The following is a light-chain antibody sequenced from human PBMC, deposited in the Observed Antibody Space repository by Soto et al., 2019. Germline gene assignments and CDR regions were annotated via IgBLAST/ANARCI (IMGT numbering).Light chain of an antibody. CDR1: QSLGNW. J-gene: IGKJ1*01. CDR2: DAS. V-gene: IGKV1-5*01. Sequence: DIQMTQSPSTLSASVGDRVTITCRASQSLGNWLAWYQQKPGKAPKLLIYDASTVESGVPSRFSGSGSGTEFTLTISSLQPDDFATYYCQHYNSYSEAFGQGTKVDIK. CDR3: QHYNSYSEA.